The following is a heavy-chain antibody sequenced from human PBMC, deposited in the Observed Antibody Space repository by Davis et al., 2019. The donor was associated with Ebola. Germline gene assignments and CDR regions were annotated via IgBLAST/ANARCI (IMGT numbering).Heavy chain of an antibody. V-gene: IGHV3-48*02. CDR3: AREPYTALDY. J-gene: IGHJ4*02. D-gene: IGHD5-18*01. CDR2: ISSSSSTI. CDR1: GFTFSSYS. Sequence: GESLKISCAASGFTFSSYSMNWVRQAPGKGLEWVSYISSSSSTIYYADSVKGRFTISRDNAKNSLYLQMNGLRDEDTAVYYCAREPYTALDYWGQGTLVTVSS.